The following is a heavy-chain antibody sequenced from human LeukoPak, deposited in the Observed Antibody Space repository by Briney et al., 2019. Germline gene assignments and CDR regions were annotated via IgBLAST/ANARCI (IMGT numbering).Heavy chain of an antibody. CDR3: TDSSDAGY. D-gene: IGHD3-22*01. Sequence: PGGSLRLSCAASGFTFSSYAMHWVRQAPGKGLEWVAVISYDGSNKYYADSVKGRFTISRDNSKNTLYLQMNSLRAEDTAVYYCTDSSDAGYWGQGTLVTVSS. CDR2: ISYDGSNK. J-gene: IGHJ4*02. CDR1: GFTFSSYA. V-gene: IGHV3-30-3*01.